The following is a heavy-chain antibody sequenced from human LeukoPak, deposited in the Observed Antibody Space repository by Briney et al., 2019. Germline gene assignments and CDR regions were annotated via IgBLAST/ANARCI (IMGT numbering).Heavy chain of an antibody. Sequence: PGGSLRLSCAASGFIFSSYHMHWVRQAPGKGLQWVAFISSDGSNKYYADSVKGRFTISRDNSKNTLYLQMNSLGDEDTAVYYCDPHDSSSHFWGQGTLVTVPS. CDR2: ISSDGSNK. CDR3: DPHDSSSHF. D-gene: IGHD6-6*01. CDR1: GFIFSSYH. J-gene: IGHJ4*02. V-gene: IGHV3-30-3*01.